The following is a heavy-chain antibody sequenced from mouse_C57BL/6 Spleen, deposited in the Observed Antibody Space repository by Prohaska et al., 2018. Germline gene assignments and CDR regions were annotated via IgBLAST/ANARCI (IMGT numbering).Heavy chain of an antibody. J-gene: IGHJ4*01. V-gene: IGHV1-34*01. CDR2: IYPNNGGN. CDR3: ARNYGNYEGNYYAMDY. D-gene: IGHD2-1*01. Sequence: HGKSLEWIGYIYPNNGGNGYNQKFKGKATLTVDKSSRTAYMELRSLTSEDSAVYYCARNYGNYEGNYYAMDYWGQGTSVTVSS.